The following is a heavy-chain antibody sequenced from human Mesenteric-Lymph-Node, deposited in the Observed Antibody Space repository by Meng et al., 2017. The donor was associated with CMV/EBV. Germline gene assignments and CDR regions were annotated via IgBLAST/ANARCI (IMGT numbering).Heavy chain of an antibody. Sequence: SLKISCAASTSIFSSYTMSWVRQVPGKGLEWVSGIDWTSSSLGYADSVKGRFTISRDNAKSSLYLQMNSLRPEDMALYFCAKAGGYSGSYPFDGWGQGTLVTVSS. CDR2: IDWTSSSL. CDR1: TSIFSSYT. CDR3: AKAGGYSGSYPFDG. J-gene: IGHJ4*02. D-gene: IGHD1-26*01. V-gene: IGHV3-9*03.